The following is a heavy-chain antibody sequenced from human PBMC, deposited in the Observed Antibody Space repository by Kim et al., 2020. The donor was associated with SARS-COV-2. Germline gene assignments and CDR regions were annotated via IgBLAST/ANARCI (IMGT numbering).Heavy chain of an antibody. CDR2: IWYDGSNK. CDR3: ARDLPGSPIGGMDV. CDR1: GFTFSSYG. V-gene: IGHV3-33*01. D-gene: IGHD3-10*01. Sequence: GGSLRLSCAASGFTFSSYGMHWVRQAPGKGLEWVAVIWYDGSNKYYADSVKGRFTISRDNSKNTLYLQMNSLRAEDTAVYYCARDLPGSPIGGMDVWGQGTTVTVSS. J-gene: IGHJ6*02.